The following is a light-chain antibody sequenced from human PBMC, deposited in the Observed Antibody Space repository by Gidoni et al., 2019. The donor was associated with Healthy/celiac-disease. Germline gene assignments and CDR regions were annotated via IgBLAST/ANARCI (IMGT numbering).Light chain of an antibody. V-gene: IGKV3-15*01. J-gene: IGKJ5*01. CDR3: QQYNNWPSIT. CDR2: GSS. CDR1: QSVSSN. Sequence: DIVMTQSPATLSVSPGERATLSCRASQSVSSNLAWYQQKPGQAPRLPIYGSSTRATGIPARFSGSGSGTEFTLTISSLQSEDFAVYYCQQYNNWPSITFGQGTRLEIK.